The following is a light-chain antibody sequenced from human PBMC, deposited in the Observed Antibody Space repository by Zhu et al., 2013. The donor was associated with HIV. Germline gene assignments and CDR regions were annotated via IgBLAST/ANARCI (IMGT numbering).Light chain of an antibody. CDR3: QEYNSYWT. Sequence: DIQMTQSPSAMSASVGDRVTITCRASQTIYSYLNWYQQKSGRAPKLLIHISSTLESGVPSRFSGSGSGTDFTLTISDLQPDDFATYYCQEYNSYWTFGQGPKVE. V-gene: IGKV1-39*01. CDR1: QTIYSY. J-gene: IGKJ1*01. CDR2: ISS.